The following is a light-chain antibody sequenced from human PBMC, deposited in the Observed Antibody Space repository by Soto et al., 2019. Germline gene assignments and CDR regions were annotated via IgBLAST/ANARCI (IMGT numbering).Light chain of an antibody. CDR2: DNG. J-gene: IGLJ1*01. CDR1: TSNIGSHY. CDR3: ATWDDGLSGYV. V-gene: IGLV1-47*01. Sequence: QSVLTQPPSASGTPGQRVTISCSGSTSNIGSHYVFWYQQFPGMAPKLIIFDNGKRPSGVPARFSGSKSGTSASLAITGLRPEDEADYYCATWDDGLSGYVFATGTKATVL.